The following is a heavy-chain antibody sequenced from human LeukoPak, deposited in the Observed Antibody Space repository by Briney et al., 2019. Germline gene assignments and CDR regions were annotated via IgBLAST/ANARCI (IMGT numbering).Heavy chain of an antibody. Sequence: SETLSLTCTVSGGSISSGSYYWSWIRHPAGKGLGWIGRIYTSGSTNYNPSLKSRVTISVDTSKNQFSLKLSSVTAADTAVYYCAREWDIVVVPAAISRGYDWFDPWGQGTLVTVSS. CDR3: AREWDIVVVPAAISRGYDWFDP. CDR1: GGSISSGSYY. D-gene: IGHD2-2*02. CDR2: IYTSGST. V-gene: IGHV4-61*02. J-gene: IGHJ5*02.